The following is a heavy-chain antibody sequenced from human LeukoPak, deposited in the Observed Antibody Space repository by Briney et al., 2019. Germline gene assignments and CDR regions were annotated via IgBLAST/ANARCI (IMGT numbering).Heavy chain of an antibody. CDR1: GFTFTSSA. CDR2: IVVGSGNT. Sequence: ASVKVSCKASGFTFTSSAVQWVRQARGQRLEWIGWIVVGSGNTNYAQKFQERVTITRDMSTSTAYMELSSLRAEDTAVYYCARRLGYSSGWHLPYYFDYWGQGTLVTVSS. CDR3: ARRLGYSSGWHLPYYFDY. D-gene: IGHD6-19*01. J-gene: IGHJ4*02. V-gene: IGHV1-58*01.